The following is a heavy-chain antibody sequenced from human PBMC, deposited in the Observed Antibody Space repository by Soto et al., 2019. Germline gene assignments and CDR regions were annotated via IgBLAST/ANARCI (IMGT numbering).Heavy chain of an antibody. CDR3: AREYTAMVPGWFDP. J-gene: IGHJ5*02. CDR2: ISSSGSTI. D-gene: IGHD5-18*01. CDR1: GFTFSDYY. V-gene: IGHV3-11*01. Sequence: PGGSLRLSCAASGFTFSDYYMTWSRQAQGKGLEWVSYISSSGSTIYYADSVKGRFTISRDNAKNSLYLQMNSLRAEDTAVYYCAREYTAMVPGWFDPWGQGTLVTVSS.